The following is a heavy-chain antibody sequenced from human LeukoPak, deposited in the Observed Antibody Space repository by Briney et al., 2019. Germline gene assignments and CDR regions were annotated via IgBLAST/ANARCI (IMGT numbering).Heavy chain of an antibody. D-gene: IGHD4-23*01. Sequence: ASVKVSCKASGYTFTSYDINWVRQATGQGLEWMGWMNPNSGNTGYAQKFQGRVTITADKSTSTAYMELSSLRSEDTAVYYCARVVGDYGGNSVYYFDYWGQGTLVTVSS. CDR3: ARVVGDYGGNSVYYFDY. CDR1: GYTFTSYD. J-gene: IGHJ4*02. CDR2: MNPNSGNT. V-gene: IGHV1-8*03.